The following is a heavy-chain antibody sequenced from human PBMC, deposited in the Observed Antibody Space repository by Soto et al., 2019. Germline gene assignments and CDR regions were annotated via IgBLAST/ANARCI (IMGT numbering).Heavy chain of an antibody. CDR2: ISYDGSNK. CDR1: GFTFSSYG. J-gene: IGHJ4*02. D-gene: IGHD6-6*01. V-gene: IGHV3-30*18. Sequence: PGGSLRLSCAASGFTFSSYGMHWVRQAPGKGLEWVAVISYDGSNKYYADSVKGRFTISRDNSKNTLYLQMNSLRAEDTAVYYCAKRFGLYSSSSVYFDYWGQGTLVTVSS. CDR3: AKRFGLYSSSSVYFDY.